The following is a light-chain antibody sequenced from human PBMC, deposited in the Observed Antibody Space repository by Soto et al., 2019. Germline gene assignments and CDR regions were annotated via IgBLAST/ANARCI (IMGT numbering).Light chain of an antibody. CDR3: QQVKTYPLT. CDR1: QDISSH. V-gene: IGKV1-9*01. J-gene: IGKJ4*01. CDR2: AAS. Sequence: DIQLTQSPSFLSASVGDRVTITCRASQDISSHLAWYQQKPGKAPKLLIYAASTLESGVPSGFGGSGSGTEFTLTITSLQPEDFATYYCQQVKTYPLTFGGGTKVEIK.